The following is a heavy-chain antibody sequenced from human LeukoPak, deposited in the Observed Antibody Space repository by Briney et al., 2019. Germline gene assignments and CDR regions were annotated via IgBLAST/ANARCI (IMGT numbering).Heavy chain of an antibody. D-gene: IGHD6-25*01. Sequence: GGSLRLSCAASGFTFSSYGMHWVRQAPGKGLKGVAFIRYDGSNKSYADSVKGRFTIPRDNSKNTLYSPGNSLSAEHTAVYCFATAAGLLAQDYWGQGTLVTVSS. CDR2: IRYDGSNK. V-gene: IGHV3-30*02. CDR1: GFTFSSYG. CDR3: ATAAGLLAQDY. J-gene: IGHJ4*02.